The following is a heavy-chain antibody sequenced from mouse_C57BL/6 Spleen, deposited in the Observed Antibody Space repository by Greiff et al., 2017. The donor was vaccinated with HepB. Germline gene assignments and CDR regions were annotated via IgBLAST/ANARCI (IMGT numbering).Heavy chain of an antibody. CDR3: ARGGGEGNAMDY. CDR2: IYPGDGDT. Sequence: QVQLQQSGAELVKPGASVKISCKASGYAFSSYWMNWVKQRPGKGLEWIGQIYPGDGDTNYNGKFKGKATLTADKSSSTAYMQLSSLTSEDSAVYFCARGGGEGNAMDYWGQGTSVTVSS. CDR1: GYAFSSYW. V-gene: IGHV1-80*01. J-gene: IGHJ4*01.